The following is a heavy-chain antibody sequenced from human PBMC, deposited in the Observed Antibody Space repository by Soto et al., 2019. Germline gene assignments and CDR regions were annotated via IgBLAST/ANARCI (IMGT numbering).Heavy chain of an antibody. J-gene: IGHJ4*02. CDR2: VFHTGTT. D-gene: IGHD6-19*01. CDR3: ARSAGWYAVHS. CDR1: GDSVSSPYY. Sequence: QVQLQESGPGLVKPSGTLSLTCAVSGDSVSSPYYWCWVRQPPGKGLEWIGEVFHTGTTSYNPSLRGRVTISMDKSNNQFSLDRSSVTAADTVVYYCARSAGWYAVHSWGPGTPVIVSS. V-gene: IGHV4-4*02.